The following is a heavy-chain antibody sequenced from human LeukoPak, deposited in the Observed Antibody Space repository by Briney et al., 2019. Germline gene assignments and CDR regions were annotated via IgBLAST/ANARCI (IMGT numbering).Heavy chain of an antibody. V-gene: IGHV4-61*02. CDR1: GGSISSGSYY. CDR3: ARGLTAHSGYDLYCFDY. J-gene: IGHJ4*02. Sequence: SQTLSLTCTVSGGSISSGSYYWSWLRQPAGKGLEWIGRIYTSGSTNYNPSLKSRVTISVDTSKNQFSLKLSSVTAADTAVYYCARGLTAHSGYDLYCFDYWGQGTLVTVSS. CDR2: IYTSGST. D-gene: IGHD5-12*01.